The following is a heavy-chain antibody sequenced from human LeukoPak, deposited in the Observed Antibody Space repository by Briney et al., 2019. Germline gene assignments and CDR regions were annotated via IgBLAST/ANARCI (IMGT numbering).Heavy chain of an antibody. CDR1: GGSISSHY. CDR3: ARDVDSGRFDP. J-gene: IGHJ5*02. V-gene: IGHV4-59*11. Sequence: PSETLSLTCTVSGGSISSHYWSWIRQPPGKGLEWIGYIYYSGSSNYNPSLKSRLNISVDTLKNQFSLKLSSVTAEDTAVYYCARDVDSGRFDPWGQGTLVTVSS. D-gene: IGHD3-10*01. CDR2: IYYSGSS.